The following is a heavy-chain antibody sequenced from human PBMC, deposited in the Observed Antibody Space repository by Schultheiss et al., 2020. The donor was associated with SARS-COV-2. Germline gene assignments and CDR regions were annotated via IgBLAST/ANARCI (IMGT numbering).Heavy chain of an antibody. CDR3: ARESIDYYYGMDV. CDR1: GFTVSSNY. V-gene: IGHV3-66*01. CDR2: IYSGGST. Sequence: GGSLRLSCAASGFTVSSNYMTWVRQAPGKGLEWVSLIYSGGSTYYADSVKGRFTISRDNAKNTLYLQMNSLRAEDTAVYYCARESIDYYYGMDVWGQGTTVTVSS. J-gene: IGHJ6*02.